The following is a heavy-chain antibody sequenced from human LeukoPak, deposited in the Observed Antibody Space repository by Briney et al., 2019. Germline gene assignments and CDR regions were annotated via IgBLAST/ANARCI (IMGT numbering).Heavy chain of an antibody. V-gene: IGHV1-18*01. CDR3: ARVAEMATMVDY. D-gene: IGHD5-24*01. CDR2: ISAYNGNT. CDR1: GYSFTSYG. J-gene: IGHJ4*02. Sequence: APVKVSCKASGYSFTSYGISWVRQAPGQGLEWMGWISAYNGNTNYAQKLQGRVTMTTDTSTGTAYMELRSLRSVDTAVYYCARVAEMATMVDYWGQGTLVTVSS.